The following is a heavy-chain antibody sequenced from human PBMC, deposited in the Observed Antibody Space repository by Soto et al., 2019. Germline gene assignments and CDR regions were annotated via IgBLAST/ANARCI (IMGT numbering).Heavy chain of an antibody. CDR2: IIPIFGTA. V-gene: IGHV1-69*13. D-gene: IGHD3-9*01. CDR3: ARNFDWLPAPRLYYYYGMDV. CDR1: GGTFSSYA. Sequence: SVKVSCEASGGTFSSYAISWVRQAPGQGLEWMGGIIPIFGTANYAQKFQGRVTITADESTSTACMELSSLRSEDTAVYYCARNFDWLPAPRLYYYYGMDVWGQGTTVTVSS. J-gene: IGHJ6*02.